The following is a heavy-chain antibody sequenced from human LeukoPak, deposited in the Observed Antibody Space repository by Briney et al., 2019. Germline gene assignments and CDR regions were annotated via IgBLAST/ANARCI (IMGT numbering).Heavy chain of an antibody. CDR3: ARVSLLWFGELSLDY. V-gene: IGHV1-2*02. CDR1: GYTFTGYY. Sequence: GASVKVSCKASGYTFTGYYMHWVRQAPGQGLEWMGWINPNSGGTNYAQKFQGRVTMTRDTSISTAYMELSRLRSDDTAVYYCARVSLLWFGELSLDYWGQGTLVTVSS. CDR2: INPNSGGT. D-gene: IGHD3-10*01. J-gene: IGHJ4*02.